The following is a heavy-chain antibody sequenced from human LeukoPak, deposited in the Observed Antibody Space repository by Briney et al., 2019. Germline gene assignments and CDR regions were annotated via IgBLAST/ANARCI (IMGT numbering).Heavy chain of an antibody. CDR3: AKVQRLRFLEWLSFDY. Sequence: PGGSLRLSCAASGFTFSSYAMSWVRQAPGRGLEWVSAISGSGGSTYYADSVKGRFTISRDNSKNTLYLQMNSLRAKDTAVYYCAKVQRLRFLEWLSFDYWGQGTLVTVSS. J-gene: IGHJ4*02. D-gene: IGHD3-3*01. V-gene: IGHV3-23*01. CDR1: GFTFSSYA. CDR2: ISGSGGST.